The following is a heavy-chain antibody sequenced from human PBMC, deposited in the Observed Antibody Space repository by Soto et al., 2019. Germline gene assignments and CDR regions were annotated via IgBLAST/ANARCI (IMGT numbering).Heavy chain of an antibody. D-gene: IGHD5-18*01. CDR2: ISYDGSNK. V-gene: IGHV3-30*18. J-gene: IGHJ4*02. Sequence: QVQLVESGGGVVQPGRSLRLSCAASGFTFISYGMHWVRQAPGKGLEWVAVISYDGSNKYYADSVKGRFTISRDNSKNTLYLQMNSLRAEDTAVYYCAKSWAAMGYYFDYWGQGTLVTVSS. CDR1: GFTFISYG. CDR3: AKSWAAMGYYFDY.